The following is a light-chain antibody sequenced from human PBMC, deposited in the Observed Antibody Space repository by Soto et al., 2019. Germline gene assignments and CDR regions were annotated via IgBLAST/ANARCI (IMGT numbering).Light chain of an antibody. J-gene: IGKJ1*01. CDR3: QQYNSYTWT. CDR1: QSISSW. Sequence: DIQITQSPSTLSASVGDRVTITCRASQSISSWLAWYQQKPGKAPKLLIYDASSLASGVPSRFSGSGAGTEFTLTISSLQPDDFATYYCQQYNSYTWTFGQGTKVDIK. V-gene: IGKV1-5*01. CDR2: DAS.